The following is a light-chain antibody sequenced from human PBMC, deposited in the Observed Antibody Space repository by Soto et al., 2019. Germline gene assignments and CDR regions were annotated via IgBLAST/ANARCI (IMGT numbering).Light chain of an antibody. V-gene: IGLV2-18*02. CDR1: SSDVGSYNR. CDR2: EVS. CDR3: SSYTSISTFV. J-gene: IGLJ1*01. Sequence: QSALTQPPSVSGSPGQSVTISCTGTSSDVGSYNRVSWYHQPPGTAPKLIIYEVSNRPSGVPDRCSGSKSGNTASLTISGLQAEDEADYYCSSYTSISTFVFGTGTKLTVL.